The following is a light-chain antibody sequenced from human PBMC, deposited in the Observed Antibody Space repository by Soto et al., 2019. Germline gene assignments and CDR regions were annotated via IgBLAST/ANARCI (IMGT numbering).Light chain of an antibody. CDR1: QSVSSSF. Sequence: EIVLTQSPGTLSLSPGERATLSCRTSQSVSSSFLAWYQHKPGQAPRLLIFGASNRAAGIPDRFSGSRSGTDFTLTIGRLEPEDFAVYYCQLYGSSSITFGQGTRL. CDR3: QLYGSSSIT. J-gene: IGKJ5*01. CDR2: GAS. V-gene: IGKV3-20*01.